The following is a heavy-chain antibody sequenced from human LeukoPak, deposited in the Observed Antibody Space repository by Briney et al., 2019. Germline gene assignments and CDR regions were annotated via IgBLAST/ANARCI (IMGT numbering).Heavy chain of an antibody. J-gene: IGHJ4*02. D-gene: IGHD5-24*01. Sequence: GASVKVSCKASGNTFTRYYMHWGRQAPGQGPEWMGIINPSGGSTSYAQKFQARVTMTRDTSTSTVYMELSSLRFEDTAVYYCARGGDGYDQIDYWGQGTLVTVSS. CDR2: INPSGGST. CDR3: ARGGDGYDQIDY. V-gene: IGHV1-46*01. CDR1: GNTFTRYY.